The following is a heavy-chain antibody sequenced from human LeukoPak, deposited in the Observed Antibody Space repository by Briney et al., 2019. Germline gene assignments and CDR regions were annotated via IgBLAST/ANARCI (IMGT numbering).Heavy chain of an antibody. V-gene: IGHV4-59*08. CDR2: IYDSGNT. D-gene: IGHD1-14*01. J-gene: IGHJ4*02. Sequence: PSKTLSLTCTVSGGSISGWYWSWIRQPPGKGLEWIGSIYDSGNTKYNPSLKSRVTISVDTSKKQFSLKLRSVTAADTAVYYCARHEEAAGDFDYWGQGTLVIVSS. CDR3: ARHEEAAGDFDY. CDR1: GGSISGWY.